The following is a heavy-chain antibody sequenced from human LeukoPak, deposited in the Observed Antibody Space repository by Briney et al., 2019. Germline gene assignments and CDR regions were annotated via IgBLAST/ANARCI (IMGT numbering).Heavy chain of an antibody. D-gene: IGHD5-24*01. J-gene: IGHJ4*02. CDR2: IYYSGST. CDR1: GGSISSSSYY. V-gene: IGHV4-39*07. CDR3: ARGRRDGSYYFDY. Sequence: SETLSLTCTVSGGSISSSSYYWRWIRQPPGKGLEWIGSIYYSGSTYYNPSLKSRVTISVDTSKNQFSLKLSSVTAADTAVYYCARGRRDGSYYFDYWGQGTLVTVSS.